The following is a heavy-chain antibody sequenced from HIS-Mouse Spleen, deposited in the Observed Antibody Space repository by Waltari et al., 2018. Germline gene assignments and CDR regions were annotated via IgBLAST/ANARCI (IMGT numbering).Heavy chain of an antibody. CDR3: ARENWDYFDY. CDR1: GFTFSSYS. D-gene: IGHD7-27*01. Sequence: EVQLVESGGGLVKPGGSLRLSCAASGFTFSSYSMNWVRQAPGKGLEWVSSISSSSSYIYYADSVKGRFTISRDNAKNSLYLQMNSLRAEDTAVYYCARENWDYFDYWGQGTLITVSS. V-gene: IGHV3-21*01. J-gene: IGHJ4*02. CDR2: ISSSSSYI.